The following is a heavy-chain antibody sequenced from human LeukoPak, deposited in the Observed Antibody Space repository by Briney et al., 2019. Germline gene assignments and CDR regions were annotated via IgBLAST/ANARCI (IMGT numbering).Heavy chain of an antibody. Sequence: SESLSLTCTVSGGSISSSSYYWGWLRQPPGKGLEWIGSIYYSGSTYYNPSLKSRVTISVDTSKNQFSLKLSSVTAADTAVYYCARYYYDSSGYYRIPWFDPWGQGTLVTVSS. V-gene: IGHV4-39*07. CDR2: IYYSGST. J-gene: IGHJ5*02. CDR1: GGSISSSSYY. CDR3: ARYYYDSSGYYRIPWFDP. D-gene: IGHD3-22*01.